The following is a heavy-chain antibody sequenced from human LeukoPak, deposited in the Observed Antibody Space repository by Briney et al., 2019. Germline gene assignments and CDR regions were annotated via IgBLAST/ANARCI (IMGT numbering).Heavy chain of an antibody. V-gene: IGHV3-21*01. CDR2: ISSSSSYI. CDR3: ARDIAVAGIFDY. Sequence: GGSLRLSCAASGFTFSSYSMNWVRQAPGKGLEWVSSISSSSSYIYYADSVKGRFTISRDNAKNSLYLQMNSLRAEDTAVYYCARDIAVAGIFDYWGQGTLVSVSS. CDR1: GFTFSSYS. J-gene: IGHJ4*02. D-gene: IGHD6-19*01.